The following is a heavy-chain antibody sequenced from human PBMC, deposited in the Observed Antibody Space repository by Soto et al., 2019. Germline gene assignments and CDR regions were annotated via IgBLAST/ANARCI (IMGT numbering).Heavy chain of an antibody. CDR2: ISSSSSYI. Sequence: GGSLRLSCAASGFTFSSYSMNWVRQAPGKGLEWVSSISSSSSYIYYAVSVKGRFTISRDNAKNSLYLQMNSLRAEDTAVYYCARDPVGATPPAFDIWGQGTMVTVSS. CDR3: ARDPVGATPPAFDI. J-gene: IGHJ3*02. V-gene: IGHV3-21*01. CDR1: GFTFSSYS. D-gene: IGHD1-26*01.